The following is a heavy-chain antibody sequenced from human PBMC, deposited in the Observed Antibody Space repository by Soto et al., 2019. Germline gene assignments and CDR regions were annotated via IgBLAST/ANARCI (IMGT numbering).Heavy chain of an antibody. CDR3: ARVIMIFCVANPGSYFDY. CDR2: ISPSNGQT. Sequence: ASVKVSSKASCYTFSNFGLRSGRQAPGQGLEWVGWISPSNGQTIYAQNFHGRGTITTDTSTATAHMELSRMISADTAVYYCARVIMIFCVANPGSYFDYCGQGTRV. D-gene: IGHD3-3*01. CDR1: CYTFSNFG. V-gene: IGHV1-18*01. J-gene: IGHJ4*02.